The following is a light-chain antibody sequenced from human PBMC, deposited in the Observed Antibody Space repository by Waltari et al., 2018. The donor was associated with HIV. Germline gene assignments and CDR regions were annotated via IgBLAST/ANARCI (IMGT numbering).Light chain of an antibody. J-gene: IGKJ5*01. CDR1: HDISNF. CDR2: DAS. Sequence: DIQMTQSPSSLSAAVGDRVTITCQASHDISNFLNWFQQKPGKAPNLLIYDASNLKTGVPTRFIGSGSGKKFTFTISSLQPEDIATYYCQQFDSLSVTFGQGTRLEIK. CDR3: QQFDSLSVT. V-gene: IGKV1-33*01.